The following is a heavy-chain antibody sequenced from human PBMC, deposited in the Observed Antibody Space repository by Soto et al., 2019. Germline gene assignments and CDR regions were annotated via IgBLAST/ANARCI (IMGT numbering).Heavy chain of an antibody. CDR1: GFTFSGSA. J-gene: IGHJ4*02. Sequence: EVQLVESGGGLVQPGGSLKLSCAASGFTFSGSAMHWVHQASGKGLEWVGRIRSKANSYAIAYAASVKGRFTVSRDDSNNTAYLQLSSLKTEDTAVYYCTPEGAGFDYWGQGTLVTVSS. D-gene: IGHD1-26*01. CDR2: IRSKANSYAI. V-gene: IGHV3-73*02. CDR3: TPEGAGFDY.